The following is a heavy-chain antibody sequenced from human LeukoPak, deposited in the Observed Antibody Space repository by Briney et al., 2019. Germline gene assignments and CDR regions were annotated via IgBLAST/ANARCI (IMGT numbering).Heavy chain of an antibody. V-gene: IGHV3-30-3*01. D-gene: IGHD2-2*01. Sequence: GGSLRLSCAASGFTFSSYAMHWVRQAPGKGLEWVAVISYDGSNKYYADSVKGRFTISRDNSKNTLYLQMNSLRAEDTAVYYCARDTRIVVVPARYYYYYMDVWGKGTTVTVSS. CDR2: ISYDGSNK. CDR3: ARDTRIVVVPARYYYYYMDV. CDR1: GFTFSSYA. J-gene: IGHJ6*03.